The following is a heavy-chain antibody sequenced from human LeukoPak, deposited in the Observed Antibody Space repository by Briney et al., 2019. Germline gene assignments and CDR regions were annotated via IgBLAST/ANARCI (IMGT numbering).Heavy chain of an antibody. Sequence: GESLKISCQGSGYSFTKYWIGWVRQMPGKGLEWMGIIYPGDSDTRYSPSFQGQVTISADKSISTAYLQWSSLKASDTAMYYCARTRIAAVGRFWLRVFTDAFDIWGQGTMVTVSS. CDR3: ARTRIAAVGRFWLRVFTDAFDI. V-gene: IGHV5-51*01. J-gene: IGHJ3*02. D-gene: IGHD6-13*01. CDR2: IYPGDSDT. CDR1: GYSFTKYW.